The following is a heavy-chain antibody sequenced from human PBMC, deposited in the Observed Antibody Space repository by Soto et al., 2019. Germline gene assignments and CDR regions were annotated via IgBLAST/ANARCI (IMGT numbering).Heavy chain of an antibody. CDR3: ARGKLGYCSSTSCCRETYYYYGMDV. V-gene: IGHV4-30-4*01. J-gene: IGHJ6*02. Sequence: PSETLSLTCTVSGGSISSGDYYWSWIRQPPGKGLEWIGYIYYSGSTYYNPSLKSRVTISVDTSKNQFSLKLSSVTAADTAVYYCARGKLGYCSSTSCCRETYYYYGMDVWGQGTTVTVSS. CDR1: GGSISSGDYY. CDR2: IYYSGST. D-gene: IGHD2-2*01.